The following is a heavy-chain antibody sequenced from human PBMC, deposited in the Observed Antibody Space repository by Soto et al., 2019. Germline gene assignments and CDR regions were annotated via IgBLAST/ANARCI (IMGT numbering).Heavy chain of an antibody. CDR1: GGSISSYY. D-gene: IGHD2-15*01. CDR3: ARGRGGYCSGGSCYYYYSYMDV. J-gene: IGHJ6*03. Sequence: PSETLSLTCTVSGGSISSYYWSWIRQPPGKGLEWIGYIYYSGSTNYNPSLKSRVTISVDTSKNQFSLKLSSVTAADTAVYYCARGRGGYCSGGSCYYYYSYMDVWGKGTTVPVS. CDR2: IYYSGST. V-gene: IGHV4-59*01.